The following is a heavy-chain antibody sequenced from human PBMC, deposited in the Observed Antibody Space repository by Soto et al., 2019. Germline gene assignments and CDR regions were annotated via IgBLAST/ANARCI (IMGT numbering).Heavy chain of an antibody. Sequence: EVQVVESGGGLVQPGGSLRLSCAASGFTFSRYWMSWVRQAPGTGLDWVANIKEDGSEKHYVDSVKGRFTMSRDNPKNSMIPQMNTMRAEDPAVYYCGRGRRVGELFSFDRWGQGTLVRVS. D-gene: IGHD3-10*01. J-gene: IGHJ4*02. CDR3: GRGRRVGELFSFDR. CDR2: IKEDGSEK. V-gene: IGHV3-7*03. CDR1: GFTFSRYW.